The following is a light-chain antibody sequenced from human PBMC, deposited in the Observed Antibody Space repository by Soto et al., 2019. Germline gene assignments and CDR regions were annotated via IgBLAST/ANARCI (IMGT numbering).Light chain of an antibody. Sequence: EIHMTQSPSTVAAFVVERACITCRASQNIRSRLAWFQQKPGKAPKLLIYDASSLESGVPQRFSGSGSGTEFTLTISSLQPDDFATYYCQQYNSYSWTFGQGTMVDI. CDR1: QNIRSR. CDR2: DAS. J-gene: IGKJ1*01. CDR3: QQYNSYSWT. V-gene: IGKV1-5*01.